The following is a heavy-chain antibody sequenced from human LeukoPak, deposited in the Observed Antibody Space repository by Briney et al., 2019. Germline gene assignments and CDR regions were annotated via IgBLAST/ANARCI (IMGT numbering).Heavy chain of an antibody. CDR1: GGSISSHY. J-gene: IGHJ3*02. Sequence: SETLSLTCTVSGGSISSHYWSWIRQPPGKGLEWIGYIDHTGSTNYNPSLNSRVTISRDTSRNHFSLKLNSVTAADTAVYYCAKSNGYGLVDIWGQGTMVTVSS. CDR3: AKSNGYGLVDI. D-gene: IGHD3-10*01. V-gene: IGHV4-59*11. CDR2: IDHTGST.